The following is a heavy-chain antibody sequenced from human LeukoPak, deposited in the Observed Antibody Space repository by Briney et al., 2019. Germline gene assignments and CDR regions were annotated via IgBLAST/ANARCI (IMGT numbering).Heavy chain of an antibody. V-gene: IGHV3-23*01. CDR3: AKVPGYCSSTSCIYFDY. CDR1: GFTFSSYG. J-gene: IGHJ4*02. D-gene: IGHD2-2*01. CDR2: ISGSGGST. Sequence: GGSLRLSCAASGFTFSSYGMSWVRQAPGKGLEWVSAISGSGGSTYYADSVKGRFTISRDNSKNTLYLQMNSLRAEDTAVYYCAKVPGYCSSTSCIYFDYWGQGTLVTVSS.